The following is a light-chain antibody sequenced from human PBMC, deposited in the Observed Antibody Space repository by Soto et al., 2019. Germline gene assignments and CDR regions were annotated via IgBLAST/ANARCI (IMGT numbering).Light chain of an antibody. Sequence: QSALTQPPSVSAAPGQKVTISCSGSSSNIGRNYVSWYQQLPGTAPKLLIYENNKRPSGIPDRFSGSKSGTSATLGITGLQTGDEADYYCGTWDTTLSAVVFGGGNQLTVL. J-gene: IGLJ2*01. CDR2: ENN. CDR1: SSNIGRNY. CDR3: GTWDTTLSAVV. V-gene: IGLV1-51*02.